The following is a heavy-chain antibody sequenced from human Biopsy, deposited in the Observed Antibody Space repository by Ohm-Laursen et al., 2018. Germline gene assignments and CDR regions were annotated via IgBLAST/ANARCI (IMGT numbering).Heavy chain of an antibody. V-gene: IGHV1-69*04. CDR1: GGPSTNYA. J-gene: IGHJ4*02. CDR2: IVPILGHL. D-gene: IGHD3-3*01. CDR3: AADADGYYTEFDY. Sequence: AAVKVSCKASGGPSTNYAFSWVRQAPGQGLEWVGRIVPILGHLNYAQRFQGRVSITADKSTSYVYMELSRLTSGDTAVYYCAADADGYYTEFDYWGPGTLVTVSS.